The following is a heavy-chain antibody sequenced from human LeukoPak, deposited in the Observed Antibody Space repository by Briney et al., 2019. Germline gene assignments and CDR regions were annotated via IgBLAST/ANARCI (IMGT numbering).Heavy chain of an antibody. D-gene: IGHD3-22*01. CDR3: ARMHYDSSGEIDY. Sequence: PGGSLRLSCAASGFTFNNYWMSWVRQAPGKGLEWVANIKQDGSDKYYMDSVKGRFTISRDNAKNSLYLQMNSLRAEDTALYYCARMHYDSSGEIDYWGQGTLVTVSS. CDR2: IKQDGSDK. J-gene: IGHJ4*02. V-gene: IGHV3-7*04. CDR1: GFTFNNYW.